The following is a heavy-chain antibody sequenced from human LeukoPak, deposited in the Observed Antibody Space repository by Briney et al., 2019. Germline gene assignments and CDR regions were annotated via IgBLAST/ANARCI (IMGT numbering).Heavy chain of an antibody. CDR1: GYTFNTYG. Sequence: ASVKVSCKASGYTFNTYGISWVRQAPGQGLEWMGWISAYNGNTNYAQKFQGRVTMTTDTSTSTAYMELRSLRSDDTAVYYCARAQGTRGYSGYAFDYWGQGTLVTVSS. CDR2: ISAYNGNT. CDR3: ARAQGTRGYSGYAFDY. D-gene: IGHD5-12*01. V-gene: IGHV1-18*01. J-gene: IGHJ4*02.